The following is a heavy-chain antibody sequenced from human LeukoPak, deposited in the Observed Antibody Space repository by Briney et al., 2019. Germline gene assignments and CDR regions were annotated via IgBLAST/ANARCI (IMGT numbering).Heavy chain of an antibody. CDR2: ISAYNGNT. V-gene: IGHV1-18*01. CDR3: ARESRRITMIVVVGESAFDI. J-gene: IGHJ3*02. D-gene: IGHD3-22*01. CDR1: GYTFTSYA. Sequence: GASVKVSCKASGYTFTSYAMNWVRQAPGQGLEWMGWISAYNGNTNYAQKLQGRVTMTTDTSTSTAYMELRSLRSDDTAVYYCARESRRITMIVVVGESAFDIWGQGTMVTVSS.